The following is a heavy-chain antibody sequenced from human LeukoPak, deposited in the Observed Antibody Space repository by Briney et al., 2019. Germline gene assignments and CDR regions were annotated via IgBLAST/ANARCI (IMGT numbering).Heavy chain of an antibody. CDR1: GDSLSSGSGC. D-gene: IGHD3-22*01. CDR3: AIDSRGCYDSRGYFRL. V-gene: IGHV4-61*01. J-gene: IGHJ6*01. CDR2: IYYSGTT. Sequence: PSETQTSTSTAPGDSLSSGSGCVRWIRQPPGKGLEWIVYIYYSGTTKQNPSLKSRVTLSVDTSKNQLYLKLNSVTAADTAVYYCAIDSRGCYDSRGYFRLWGRG.